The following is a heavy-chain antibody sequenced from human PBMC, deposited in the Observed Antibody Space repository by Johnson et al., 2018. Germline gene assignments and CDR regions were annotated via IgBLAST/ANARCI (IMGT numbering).Heavy chain of an antibody. CDR2: IRSKANSYAT. CDR1: GFTFSGSA. CDR3: TRQATHCSGGSCYSILAFDI. Sequence: VQLQESGGGLVQPGGSLKLSCAASGFTFSGSAMHWVRQASGKGLEWVGRIRSKANSYATAYAASVKGRFTISRDDSKSIAYLQMNSSKTEAKAVYYCTRQATHCSGGSCYSILAFDIWGQGTMVTGSS. V-gene: IGHV3-73*02. D-gene: IGHD2-15*01. J-gene: IGHJ3*02.